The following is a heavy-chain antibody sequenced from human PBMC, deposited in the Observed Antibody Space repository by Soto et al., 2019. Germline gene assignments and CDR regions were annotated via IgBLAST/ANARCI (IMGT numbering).Heavy chain of an antibody. V-gene: IGHV3-73*01. CDR3: TRHASPGIAAAGSDY. D-gene: IGHD6-13*01. CDR2: IRSKANSYAT. Sequence: EVQLVESGGGLVQPGGSLKLSCAASGFTFSGSAMHWVRQASGKGLEWVGRIRSKANSYATAYAALVKGRFTISRDDSKNTAYLQMNSLKTEDTAVYYCTRHASPGIAAAGSDYWGQGTLVTVSS. J-gene: IGHJ4*02. CDR1: GFTFSGSA.